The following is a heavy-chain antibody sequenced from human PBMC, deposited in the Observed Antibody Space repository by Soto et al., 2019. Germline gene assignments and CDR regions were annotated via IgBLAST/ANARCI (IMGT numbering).Heavy chain of an antibody. Sequence: GGSLRLSCAASGFTFSSYSMNWVRQAPGKGLEWVSYISSATTTIYYADSVKGRFTISRDNAKNSLYLQMNSLRADDTAVYYCARDFSMVIVATGYWGQGTLVTVSS. CDR3: ARDFSMVIVATGY. CDR1: GFTFSSYS. V-gene: IGHV3-48*01. J-gene: IGHJ4*02. CDR2: ISSATTTI. D-gene: IGHD5-12*01.